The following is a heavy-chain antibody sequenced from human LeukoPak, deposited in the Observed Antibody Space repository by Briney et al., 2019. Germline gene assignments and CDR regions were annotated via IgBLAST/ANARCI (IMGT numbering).Heavy chain of an antibody. V-gene: IGHV3-53*01. D-gene: IGHD3-10*01. CDR2: IYSGGST. CDR1: GFTVSSNY. J-gene: IGHJ4*02. Sequence: GGSLRLSCAASGFTVSSNYMSWVRQAPGEGLEWVSVIYSGGSTYYADSVKGRFTISRDNSKNTLYLQMNSQRAEDTAVYYCARDGAGRRFFDYWGQGTLVTVSS. CDR3: ARDGAGRRFFDY.